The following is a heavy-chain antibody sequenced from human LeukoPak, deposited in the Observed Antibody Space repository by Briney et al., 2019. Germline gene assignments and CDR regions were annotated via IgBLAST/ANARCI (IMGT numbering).Heavy chain of an antibody. CDR3: AKNVVVTTNPRAFDI. CDR1: GFTFSDYY. D-gene: IGHD2-21*02. CDR2: ISSSGSTI. Sequence: GGSLRLSCAASGFTFSDYYMSWIRQAPGKGLEWVSYISSSGSTIYYADSVKGRFTISRDNAKNSLYLQMNSLRAEDTAVYYCAKNVVVTTNPRAFDIWGQGTMVTVSS. V-gene: IGHV3-11*01. J-gene: IGHJ3*02.